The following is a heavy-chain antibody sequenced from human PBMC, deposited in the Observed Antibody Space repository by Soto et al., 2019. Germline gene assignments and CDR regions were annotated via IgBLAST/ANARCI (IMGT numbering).Heavy chain of an antibody. D-gene: IGHD6-6*01. CDR1: GGTFSSYA. CDR2: IIPIFGTA. J-gene: IGHJ4*02. Sequence: SVKVSCKASGGTFSSYAISWVRQAPGQGLEWMGGIIPIFGTANYAQKFQGRVTITADESTSTAYMELSSLRSEDTAVYYCERFERFIAARPDPIVWGQGTLVTVSS. V-gene: IGHV1-69*13. CDR3: ERFERFIAARPDPIV.